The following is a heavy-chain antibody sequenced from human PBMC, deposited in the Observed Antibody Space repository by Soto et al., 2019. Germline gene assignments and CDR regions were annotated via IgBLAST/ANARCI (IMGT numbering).Heavy chain of an antibody. CDR3: ARGPHSPYCTNGVCYFPY. V-gene: IGHV1-18*01. Sequence: VSVKVSCKASGYTFTSYGISWVRQAPGQGLEWMGWISAYNGNTNYAQKLQGRVTMTTDTSTSTAYMELRSLRSDDTAVYYCARGPHSPYCTNGVCYFPYWGQGTLVTVSS. J-gene: IGHJ4*02. CDR1: GYTFTSYG. CDR2: ISAYNGNT. D-gene: IGHD2-8*01.